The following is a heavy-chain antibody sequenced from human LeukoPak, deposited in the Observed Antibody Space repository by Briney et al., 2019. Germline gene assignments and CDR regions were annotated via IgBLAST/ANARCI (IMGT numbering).Heavy chain of an antibody. CDR1: GFSFSDYS. CDR3: ATLDY. V-gene: IGHV3-7*01. CDR2: IKEDGSEK. Sequence: GCSLRLSCAASGFSFSDYSMTWVRQAPGKGLEGVANIKEDGSEKYYLDSVKGRFTISRDNGKNSLYLQMNSLRAEVTAVYYCATLDYWGQGTLVTVSS. J-gene: IGHJ4*02.